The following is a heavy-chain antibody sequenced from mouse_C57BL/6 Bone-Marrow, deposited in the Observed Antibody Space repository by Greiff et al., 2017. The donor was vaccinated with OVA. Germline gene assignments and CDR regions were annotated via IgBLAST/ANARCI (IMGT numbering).Heavy chain of an antibody. D-gene: IGHD2-3*01. CDR1: GYAFSSSW. J-gene: IGHJ3*01. Sequence: VKLQQSGPELVKPGASVTISCKASGYAFSSSWMNWVKQRPGKGLEWIGRIYPGDGDTNYNGKFKGKATLTADKSSSTAYMQLSSLTSEDSAVYFCAIDGYYKAWFAYWGQGTLVTVSA. CDR3: AIDGYYKAWFAY. CDR2: IYPGDGDT. V-gene: IGHV1-82*01.